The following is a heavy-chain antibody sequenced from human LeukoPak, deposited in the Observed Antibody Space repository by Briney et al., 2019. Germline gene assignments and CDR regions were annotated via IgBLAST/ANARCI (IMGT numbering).Heavy chain of an antibody. J-gene: IGHJ4*02. D-gene: IGHD6-19*01. V-gene: IGHV1-8*02. CDR1: GYTFTSYD. CDR2: MNPNSGNT. CDR3: ARLSEAGTCFDY. Sequence: ASVKVSCKASGYTFTSYDINWVRQATGQGLEWMGWMNPNSGNTGYAQKLQGRVTMTTDTSTSTAYMELRSLRSDDTAVYYCARLSEAGTCFDYWGQGTLVTVSS.